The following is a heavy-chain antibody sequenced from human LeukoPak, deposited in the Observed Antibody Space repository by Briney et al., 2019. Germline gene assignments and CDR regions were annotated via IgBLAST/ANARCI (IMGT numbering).Heavy chain of an antibody. CDR3: ARPLTSAAGNYEFVY. CDR1: GYTFSNYY. CDR2: ST. D-gene: IGHD6-13*01. Sequence: ALVKVSCKASGYTFSNYYMHWVRQAPGQGLEWMAGSTNYAQKFQGRITVTRDTSTSTVYMELSSLRSEDTAIYYCARPLTSAAGNYEFVYWGQGTLVTVSS. J-gene: IGHJ4*02. V-gene: IGHV1-46*01.